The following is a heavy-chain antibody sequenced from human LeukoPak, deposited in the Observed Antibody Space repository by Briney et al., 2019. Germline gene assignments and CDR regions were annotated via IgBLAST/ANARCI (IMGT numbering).Heavy chain of an antibody. CDR3: AREGAELVPSQKGNQYYCGMDV. CDR2: IYSGGST. CDR1: GFTFSRNY. V-gene: IGHV3-66*01. D-gene: IGHD1-14*01. Sequence: GGSLRLSYAASGFTFSRNYMSWVPHPPGKGLEWGPVIYSGGSTYLSASVTGQFTISQDNAKNSLYLQMNSLRAEDTAVYYGAREGAELVPSQKGNQYYCGMDVWGQGTTVTVSS. J-gene: IGHJ6*02.